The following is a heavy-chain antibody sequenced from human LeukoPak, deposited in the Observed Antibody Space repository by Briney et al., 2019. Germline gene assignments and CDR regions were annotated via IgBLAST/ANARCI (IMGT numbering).Heavy chain of an antibody. Sequence: SETLSLTCTVSGGSISSYYWSWIRQPPGKGLEWIGYIYYSGSTNYNPSLKSRVTISVDTSKNQFSLKLSSETAADTAVYYCARVNSNHYYYYYMDVWGKGTTVTVSS. CDR3: ARVNSNHYYYYYMDV. D-gene: IGHD4-11*01. CDR1: GGSISSYY. J-gene: IGHJ6*03. CDR2: IYYSGST. V-gene: IGHV4-59*08.